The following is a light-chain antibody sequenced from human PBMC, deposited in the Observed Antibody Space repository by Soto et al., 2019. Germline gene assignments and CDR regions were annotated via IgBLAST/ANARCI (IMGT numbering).Light chain of an antibody. V-gene: IGLV2-23*02. CDR3: CSYAGSSNPYV. CDR2: EVS. J-gene: IGLJ1*01. CDR1: SSDVGSYNL. Sequence: QSALTQPASVSGSPGQSITISCTGTSSDVGSYNLVSWYQQHPGKAPKLMIYEVSKRPSGVSNRFSGSKSGNTASLTISGLQAEDEADYYFCSYAGSSNPYVFGTGTKLTVL.